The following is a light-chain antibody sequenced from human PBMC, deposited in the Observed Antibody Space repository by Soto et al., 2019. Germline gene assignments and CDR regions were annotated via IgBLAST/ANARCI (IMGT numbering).Light chain of an antibody. Sequence: EIVLTQSPGTLSLSPGERATLSCRASQKVSSSYLAWYQQKTGQAPRLLIYGASSRATGIPDRFSGSGSGTVCTLIISRQEPEDFAVYYCQQYGSSPLTFGGGTKVEIK. CDR2: GAS. CDR1: QKVSSSY. CDR3: QQYGSSPLT. J-gene: IGKJ4*01. V-gene: IGKV3-20*01.